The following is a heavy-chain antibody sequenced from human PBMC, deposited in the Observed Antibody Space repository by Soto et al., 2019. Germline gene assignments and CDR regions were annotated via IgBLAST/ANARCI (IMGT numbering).Heavy chain of an antibody. D-gene: IGHD6-6*01. J-gene: IGHJ6*02. CDR1: CGSFSGYY. Sequence: PSETLSLTCAVYCGSFSGYYWSWIRQPPGKGLEWIGEINHSGSTNYNPSLKSRVTISVDTSKNQFSLKLSSVTAADTAVYYCARGRGGEQLVDYYYYGMDVWGQGTTVTVSS. V-gene: IGHV4-34*01. CDR2: INHSGST. CDR3: ARGRGGEQLVDYYYYGMDV.